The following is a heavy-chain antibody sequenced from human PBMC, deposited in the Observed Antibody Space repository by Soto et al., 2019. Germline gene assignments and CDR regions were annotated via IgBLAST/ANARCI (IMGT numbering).Heavy chain of an antibody. J-gene: IGHJ5*02. CDR2: ISAYNGNT. Sequence: ASVKVSCKASGYTFTSYGISWVRQAPGQGLEWMGWISAYNGNTNYAQKLQGRVTMTTDTSTSTAYMELRSLRSDDTAVYYCARYGDFWRGYKNWFDPWGQGTLVTVSS. V-gene: IGHV1-18*01. D-gene: IGHD3-3*01. CDR1: GYTFTSYG. CDR3: ARYGDFWRGYKNWFDP.